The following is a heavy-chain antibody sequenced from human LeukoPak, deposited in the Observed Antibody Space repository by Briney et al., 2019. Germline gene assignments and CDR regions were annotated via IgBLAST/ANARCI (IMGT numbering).Heavy chain of an antibody. D-gene: IGHD6-13*01. V-gene: IGHV3-23*01. CDR2: ISGSGGST. J-gene: IGHJ3*02. CDR1: GFTFSSYA. Sequence: GSLRLSCSASGFTFSSYAMSWVSLAPGKGLEGVSAISGSGGSTYYADSVKGRFTISRDNSKNTLYLQMNSLRAEHTAVYYCAKACSSSWYVGDAFDIWGQGTMVTVSS. CDR3: AKACSSSWYVGDAFDI.